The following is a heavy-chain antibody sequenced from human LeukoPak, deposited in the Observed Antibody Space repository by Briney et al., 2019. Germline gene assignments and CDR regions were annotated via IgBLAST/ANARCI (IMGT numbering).Heavy chain of an antibody. CDR2: INHSGST. J-gene: IGHJ6*02. CDR1: GGSFSGYY. V-gene: IGHV4-34*01. CDR3: ASHSYSSSSVYYYGMDV. Sequence: SETLSLTCAVYGGSFSGYYWSWIRQPPRKGLEWIGEINHSGSTNYNPSLKSRVTISVDTSKNQFSLKLSSVTAADTAVYYCASHSYSSSSVYYYGMDVWGQGTTVTVSS. D-gene: IGHD6-6*01.